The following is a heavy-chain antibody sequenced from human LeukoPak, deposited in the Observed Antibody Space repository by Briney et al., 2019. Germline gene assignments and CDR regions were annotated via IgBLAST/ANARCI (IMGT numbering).Heavy chain of an antibody. Sequence: ASVKVSCKASGYTFTSYGISWVRQAPGQGLEWMGWISAYNGNTNYAQKLQGRVTMTTDTSTSTAYMELRSLRSDDTAVYYCARGNTMVRGVISPSVGAFDIWGQGTMVTVSS. J-gene: IGHJ3*02. CDR3: ARGNTMVRGVISPSVGAFDI. V-gene: IGHV1-18*01. CDR1: GYTFTSYG. CDR2: ISAYNGNT. D-gene: IGHD3-10*01.